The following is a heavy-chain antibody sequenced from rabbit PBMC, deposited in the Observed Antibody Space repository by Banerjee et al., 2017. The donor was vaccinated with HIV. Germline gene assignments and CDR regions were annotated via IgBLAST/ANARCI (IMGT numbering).Heavy chain of an antibody. D-gene: IGHD4-1*01. CDR1: GIDFSSSYY. V-gene: IGHV1S40*01. J-gene: IGHJ6*01. Sequence: QSLEESGGDLVKPGASLTLTCTASGIDFSSSYYMCWVRQAPGKGLEWIGCIYTGSGSTYYANWAKGRFTISKTSSTTVTLQMTSLTAADTATYFCVRGDIVVADGYGMDLWGPGTLVTVS. CDR2: IYTGSGST. CDR3: VRGDIVVADGYGMDL.